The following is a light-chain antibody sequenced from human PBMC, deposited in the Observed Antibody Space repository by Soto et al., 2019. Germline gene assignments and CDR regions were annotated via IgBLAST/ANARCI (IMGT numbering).Light chain of an antibody. V-gene: IGKV3-20*01. CDR1: RHVYINA. CDR2: GAS. J-gene: IGKJ3*01. CDR3: QQYGASPFT. Sequence: VVLTQSPATLSLSPGERATLSCRASRHVYINALAWYQQKPGRTPTLLIFGASTRATDIPDRFSGTGSGTDFSLTINGVEPEDSAVYYCQQYGASPFTFGPGNRV.